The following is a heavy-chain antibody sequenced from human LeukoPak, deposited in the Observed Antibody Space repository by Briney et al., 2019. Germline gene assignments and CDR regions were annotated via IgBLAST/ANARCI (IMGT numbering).Heavy chain of an antibody. CDR3: ARDNTRGSSWSGDYFDY. CDR1: GFTFSSYS. Sequence: GGSLRLSCAASGFTFSSYSMNWVRQASGKGREWVSYISSSSSTIYYADSVKGRFTISRDNAKNSLYLQMNSMRAEDEAVYYYARDNTRGSSWSGDYFDYWGQGTLVTVSS. CDR2: ISSSSSTI. J-gene: IGHJ4*02. D-gene: IGHD6-13*01. V-gene: IGHV3-48*01.